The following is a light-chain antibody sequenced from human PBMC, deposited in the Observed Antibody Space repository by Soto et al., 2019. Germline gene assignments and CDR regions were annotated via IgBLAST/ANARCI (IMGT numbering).Light chain of an antibody. CDR3: QQYNNWPPIN. J-gene: IGKJ5*01. CDR1: QSVSSSY. V-gene: IGKV3-15*01. CDR2: GAS. Sequence: EIVLTQSPGTLSLSPGERATLSCRASQSVSSSYLAWYQQKPGQAPRLLIYGASTRATGIPARFSGSGSGTEFTLTISSLQSEDFAVYYCQQYNNWPPINFGQGTRLEIK.